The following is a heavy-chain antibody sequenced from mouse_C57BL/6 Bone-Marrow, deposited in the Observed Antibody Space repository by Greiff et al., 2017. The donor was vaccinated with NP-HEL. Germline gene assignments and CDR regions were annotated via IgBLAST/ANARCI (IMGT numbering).Heavy chain of an antibody. CDR2: IRSKSNNYAT. J-gene: IGHJ3*01. V-gene: IGHV10-1*01. D-gene: IGHD2-4*01. Sequence: EVKVVESGGGLVQPKGSLKLSCAASGFSFNTYAMNWVRQAPGKGLEWVARIRSKSNNYATYYADSVKDRFTISRDDSESMLYLQMNNLKTEDTAMYYCVRHDDYDYDAWFAYWGQGTLVTVSA. CDR3: VRHDDYDYDAWFAY. CDR1: GFSFNTYA.